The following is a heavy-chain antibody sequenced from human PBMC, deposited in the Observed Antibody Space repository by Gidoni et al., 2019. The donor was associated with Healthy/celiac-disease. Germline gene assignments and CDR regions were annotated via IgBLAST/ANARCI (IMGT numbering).Heavy chain of an antibody. CDR1: GFTFSSYS. D-gene: IGHD1-26*01. Sequence: EVQLVESGGGLVKPGGSLRLSCAASGFTFSSYSMNWVRQAPGKGLEWVSSISSSSSYIYYADSVKGRFTISRDNAKNSLYLQMNSLRAEDTAVYYCASVKWDAEGYWGQGTLVTVSS. CDR3: ASVKWDAEGY. V-gene: IGHV3-21*01. CDR2: ISSSSSYI. J-gene: IGHJ4*02.